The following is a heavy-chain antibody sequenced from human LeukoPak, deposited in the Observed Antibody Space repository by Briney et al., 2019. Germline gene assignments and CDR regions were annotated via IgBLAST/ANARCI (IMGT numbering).Heavy chain of an antibody. J-gene: IGHJ4*02. V-gene: IGHV3-15*01. CDR3: AIERGVRPIEH. D-gene: IGHD3-10*01. CDR1: GFTFSNAR. Sequence: GGSLRLFCSASGFTFSNARMSWFRQAPGKGLEWFGRIKSENDGGTRDYAAPFKDRFTISRDDYKRAAYIQMSRLRREDTGVYFCAIERGVRPIEHWGQGTLVIVSS. CDR2: IKSENDGGTR.